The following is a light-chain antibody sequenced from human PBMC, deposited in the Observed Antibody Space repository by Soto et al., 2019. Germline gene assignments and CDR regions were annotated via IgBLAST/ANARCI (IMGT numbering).Light chain of an antibody. CDR2: EVT. CDR3: SSNAASNNLV. J-gene: IGLJ2*01. V-gene: IGLV2-8*01. CDR1: SSDVAAYNH. Sequence: QSALTQPPSASGSPGQSVTISCTGTSSDVAAYNHVSWYQQYPGKAPKLMIYEVTKRPSAVPDRFSGSKSGNTASLTVSGLQAEDEADYYCSSNAASNNLVFGGGTKVTVL.